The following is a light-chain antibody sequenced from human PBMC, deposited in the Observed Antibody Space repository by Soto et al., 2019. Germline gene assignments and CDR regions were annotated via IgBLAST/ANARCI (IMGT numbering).Light chain of an antibody. CDR2: EVS. Sequence: QSVLTQPASVSGTPGQSITISCTGTSSDVGGYNYVSWYQHHPGKAPKLLIYEVSNRPSGVSNRFSGSKSGNTASLTISWLQSEDEADYYCSSYTTTNSYVFGTGTKLTVL. CDR3: SSYTTTNSYV. V-gene: IGLV2-14*01. J-gene: IGLJ1*01. CDR1: SSDVGGYNY.